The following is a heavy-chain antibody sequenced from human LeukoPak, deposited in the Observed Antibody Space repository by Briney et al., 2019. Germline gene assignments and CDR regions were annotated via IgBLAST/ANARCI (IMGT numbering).Heavy chain of an antibody. CDR1: GGSISIGGYY. D-gene: IGHD3-22*01. J-gene: IGHJ3*02. V-gene: IGHV4-31*03. CDR2: IFYNGNT. CDR3: VRNFDSYNAFDI. Sequence: SETLSLTCTVSGGSISIGGYYWSWIRQHPGKGLEWIGYIFYNGNTYYNPSLKSRLTISGDTSENQFSLKLSSVTAADTAVYYCVRNFDSYNAFDIWGQGTMVTVSS.